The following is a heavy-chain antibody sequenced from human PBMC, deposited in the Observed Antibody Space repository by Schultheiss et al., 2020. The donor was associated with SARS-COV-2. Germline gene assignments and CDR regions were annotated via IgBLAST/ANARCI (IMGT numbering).Heavy chain of an antibody. Sequence: SETLSLTCTVSGGSISSYYWSWIRQPPGKELEWIGYIYYSGNTNYNPSLKSRVTISVDTSKNRFSLKLSSVTAADTALYYCARSGTSHGSFDYWGQGTLVTVSS. CDR1: GGSISSYY. D-gene: IGHD5-18*01. CDR3: ARSGTSHGSFDY. J-gene: IGHJ4*02. V-gene: IGHV4-59*01. CDR2: IYYSGNT.